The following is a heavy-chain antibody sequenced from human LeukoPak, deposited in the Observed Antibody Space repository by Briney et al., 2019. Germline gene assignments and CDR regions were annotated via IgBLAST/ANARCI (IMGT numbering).Heavy chain of an antibody. J-gene: IGHJ4*02. CDR2: IIPIFGTA. CDR3: ARDKDYYYDSSGYPNSGFDY. D-gene: IGHD3-22*01. V-gene: IGHV1-69*13. CDR1: GGTFSSYA. Sequence: GASVKVSCKASGGTFSSYAISWVRQAPGQGLEWMGGIIPIFGTANYAQKFQGRVTITADESTSTAYMERSSLRSEDTAVYYCARDKDYYYDSSGYPNSGFDYWGQGTLVTVSS.